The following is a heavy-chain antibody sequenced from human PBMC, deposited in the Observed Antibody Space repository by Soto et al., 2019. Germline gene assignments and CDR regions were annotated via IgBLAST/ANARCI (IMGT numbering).Heavy chain of an antibody. V-gene: IGHV2-26*01. CDR3: ARVDGGNSFDY. CDR2: IFSNDDK. J-gene: IGHJ4*02. Sequence: QVTLKESGPVLVKPTETLTLTCTVSGFLLSNARMSVGWIRQPPGKALEWLAHIFSNDDKSYSPSLKSRLTISKDTSKSQVVLTMTNVDPMDTATYYCARVDGGNSFDYWGQGTLVTVSS. D-gene: IGHD2-15*01. CDR1: GFLLSNARMS.